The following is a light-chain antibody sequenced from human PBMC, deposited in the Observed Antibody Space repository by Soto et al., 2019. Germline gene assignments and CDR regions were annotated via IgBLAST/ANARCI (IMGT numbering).Light chain of an antibody. CDR1: RSDVGSYNL. CDR2: EVN. V-gene: IGLV2-23*02. J-gene: IGLJ3*02. CDR3: CSHVGTSTWTWV. Sequence: QSALTQPASVSGSPGQSITISFTGTRSDVGSYNLVSWYQQHPGKAPKFMIYEVNKRPSGVSNRFSGSKSGNTASLTISGLQAEDEADYSCCSHVGTSTWTWVLGGGTKVTVL.